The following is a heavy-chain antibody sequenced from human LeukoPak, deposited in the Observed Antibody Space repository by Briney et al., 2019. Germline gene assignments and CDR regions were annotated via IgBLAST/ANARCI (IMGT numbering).Heavy chain of an antibody. CDR2: IKQDGSEK. Sequence: PGGSLRLSCAASGFTFSSYWMSWVRQAPGKGLEWVANIKQDGSEKYYVDSVKGRFTISRDNAKNSLYLQMNSLRAEDTAVYYCARRGYSYGYNYFDYWGQGTLVTVSP. J-gene: IGHJ4*02. CDR1: GFTFSSYW. CDR3: ARRGYSYGYNYFDY. V-gene: IGHV3-7*04. D-gene: IGHD5-18*01.